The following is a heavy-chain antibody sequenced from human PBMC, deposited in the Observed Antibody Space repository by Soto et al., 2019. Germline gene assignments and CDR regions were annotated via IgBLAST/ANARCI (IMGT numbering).Heavy chain of an antibody. V-gene: IGHV2-5*01. J-gene: IGHJ4*02. CDR3: AHRLGSRGSFDY. CDR2: IYWNDDK. Sequence: QITLKESGPSLVKPTQTLTLTCTFSGFSLTTSGVGVGWIRQPPGKAPEWLALIYWNDDKRYSPSLQSRLTIPKSTSKNQVVLTLTNMDPVETATYSGAHRLGSRGSFDYWGQGSLVTVS. CDR1: GFSLTTSGVG.